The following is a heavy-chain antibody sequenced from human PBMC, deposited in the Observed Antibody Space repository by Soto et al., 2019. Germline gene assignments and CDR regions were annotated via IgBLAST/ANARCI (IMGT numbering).Heavy chain of an antibody. Sequence: QVQLQESGPGLVKASETLSLSCTVSGHSISADYWSWIRQPAGKRLEWIGRVDASGNTNYNPPLKSRVTMSVDTSKNQFFLKVTSVTAADTAMYFCAGDVGGSVVPHWFDPWGQGALVAVSS. V-gene: IGHV4-4*07. CDR1: GHSISADY. D-gene: IGHD3-22*01. CDR3: AGDVGGSVVPHWFDP. J-gene: IGHJ5*02. CDR2: VDASGNT.